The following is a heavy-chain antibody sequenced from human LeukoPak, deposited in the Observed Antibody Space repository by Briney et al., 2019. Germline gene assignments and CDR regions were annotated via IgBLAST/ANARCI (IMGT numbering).Heavy chain of an antibody. CDR3: ARDNSHSSIYSTRGNAFDI. D-gene: IGHD6-13*01. CDR2: ISYDGSNK. Sequence: GRSLRLSCAASGFTFSSYAMHWVRQAPGKGLEWVAVISYDGSNKYYADSVKGRFTISRDNSKNTLYLQMNSLRAEDTAVYYCARDNSHSSIYSTRGNAFDIWGQGTMVTVSS. J-gene: IGHJ3*02. CDR1: GFTFSSYA. V-gene: IGHV3-30-3*01.